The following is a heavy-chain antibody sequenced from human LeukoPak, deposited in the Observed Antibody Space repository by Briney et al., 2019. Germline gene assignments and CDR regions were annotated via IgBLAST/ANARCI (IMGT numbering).Heavy chain of an antibody. J-gene: IGHJ4*02. CDR2: INPNSGGT. CDR3: ARFDSNSDIVVVPAAVFDY. D-gene: IGHD2-2*01. V-gene: IGHV1-2*02. Sequence: ASVKVSCKASGFTFTGYYMHWARQAPGQGLEWMGWINPNSGGTNYAQKFQGRVTMTRDTSISTAYMELSRLRSDDTAVYYCARFDSNSDIVVVPAAVFDYWGQGTLVTVSS. CDR1: GFTFTGYY.